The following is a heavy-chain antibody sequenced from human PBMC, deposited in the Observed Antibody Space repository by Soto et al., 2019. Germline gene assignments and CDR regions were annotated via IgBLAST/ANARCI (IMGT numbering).Heavy chain of an antibody. Sequence: QVQLVQSGAEVKKPGSSVKVSCKASGGTFSSYAISWVRQAPGPGLEWMGGIIPIVGTANYAQKFQGRVTIAADESTSAAYMEMSSLRSEDTPVYYCSRGTGGYAESFFAYWVQGALVTVSS. J-gene: IGHJ4*02. CDR3: SRGTGGYAESFFAY. CDR2: IIPIVGTA. V-gene: IGHV1-69*01. CDR1: GGTFSSYA. D-gene: IGHD5-12*01.